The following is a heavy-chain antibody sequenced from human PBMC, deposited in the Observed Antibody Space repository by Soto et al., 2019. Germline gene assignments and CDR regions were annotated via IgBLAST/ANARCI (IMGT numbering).Heavy chain of an antibody. V-gene: IGHV3-13*05. J-gene: IGHJ6*02. CDR2: LGAADDP. CDR1: GFTLSSYD. D-gene: IGHD2-15*01. CDR3: ARAYSGRLPRRADYYYAMDV. Sequence: GGSLRLSCAASGFTLSSYDMHWVRQSEGKGLEWVSALGAADDPYYLVSVKGRFTISRENAKNSLYLQMNNLRAGDTAVYYCARAYSGRLPRRADYYYAMDVWGQGTTVTVSS.